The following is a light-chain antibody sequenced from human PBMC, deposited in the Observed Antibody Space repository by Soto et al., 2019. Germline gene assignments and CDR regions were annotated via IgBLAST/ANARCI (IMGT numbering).Light chain of an antibody. CDR1: QSINSE. Sequence: EIVMTQSPATLSLSPGERAALSCRASQSINSELDWYQQKPGQPPRLLIYAASTRATGVPARFTGSESGSEFTLTISGLQSEDFAVYYCQQGHNWPLTFGQGTRLEIK. CDR2: AAS. J-gene: IGKJ2*01. CDR3: QQGHNWPLT. V-gene: IGKV3-15*01.